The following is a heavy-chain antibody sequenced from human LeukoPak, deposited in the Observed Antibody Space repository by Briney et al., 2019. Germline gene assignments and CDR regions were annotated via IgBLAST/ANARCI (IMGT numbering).Heavy chain of an antibody. CDR2: INHSGST. CDR1: GGSFSGYY. Sequence: SSETLSLTCAVYGGSFSGYYWSWIRQPPGKGLEWIGEINHSGSTNYNPSLKSRVTISVDTSKNQFSLKLSSVTAAGTAVYYCARGQPLWFGELRHWFDPWGQGTLVTVSS. CDR3: ARGQPLWFGELRHWFDP. J-gene: IGHJ5*02. D-gene: IGHD3-10*01. V-gene: IGHV4-34*01.